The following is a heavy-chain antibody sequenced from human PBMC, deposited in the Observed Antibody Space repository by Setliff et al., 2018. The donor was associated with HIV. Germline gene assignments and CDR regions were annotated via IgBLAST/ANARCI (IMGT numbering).Heavy chain of an antibody. CDR2: IYFSGTT. V-gene: IGHV4-59*11. CDR1: GASISSHY. CDR3: ARAYDYSNYFHYYMDV. Sequence: PSETLSLTCTVSGASISSHYWSWIRQPPGKGLEWIGYIYFSGTTNYNPSLKSRVTISVDTSKNQFSLNLNSVTAADTAVYYCARAYDYSNYFHYYMDVWGKGTTVTVSS. J-gene: IGHJ6*03. D-gene: IGHD4-4*01.